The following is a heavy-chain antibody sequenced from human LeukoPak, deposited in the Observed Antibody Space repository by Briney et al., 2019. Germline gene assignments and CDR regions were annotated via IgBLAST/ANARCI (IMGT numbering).Heavy chain of an antibody. J-gene: IGHJ4*02. CDR1: GGSISSYY. V-gene: IGHV4-59*01. CDR2: IYYSGST. CDR3: ARARGVAGTKYIDY. D-gene: IGHD6-19*01. Sequence: SETLSLTCTVSGGSISSYYWSWIRQPPGKGLEWIGYIYYSGSTNYNPSLKSRVTISVDTSKNQFSLKLSSVTAADTAVYYCARARGVAGTKYIDYWGRGTLVTVSS.